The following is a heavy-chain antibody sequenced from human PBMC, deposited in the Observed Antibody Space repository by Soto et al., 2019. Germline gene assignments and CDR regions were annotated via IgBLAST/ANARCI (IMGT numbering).Heavy chain of an antibody. Sequence: ASVKVSCKASGYTFTSYCISWLLQAPGQGLEWMGWINTKNGDTNLAQKLRGRVTMTIDTSTSTAYTELRSLRPDDAAVYYCAREGGTGTTNFSYYHYYGMDVRGQATTVTVSS. V-gene: IGHV1-18*01. CDR1: GYTFTSYC. CDR3: AREGGTGTTNFSYYHYYGMDV. CDR2: INTKNGDT. D-gene: IGHD1-1*01. J-gene: IGHJ6*02.